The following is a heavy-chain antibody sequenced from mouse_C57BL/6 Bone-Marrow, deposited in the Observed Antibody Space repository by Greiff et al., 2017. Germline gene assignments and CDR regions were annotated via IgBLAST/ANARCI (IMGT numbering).Heavy chain of an antibody. CDR2: INPSNGGT. J-gene: IGHJ1*03. V-gene: IGHV1-53*01. D-gene: IGHD2-2*01. Sequence: QVQLQQPGTELVKPGASVKLSCKASGYTFTSYWMHWVKQRPGQGLEWIGNINPSNGGTNYNEKFKSKATLTVDKSSSTAYMQLSSLTTEDSAVYYCASGAFMVTTGIWYFDVWGTGTTVTVSS. CDR3: ASGAFMVTTGIWYFDV. CDR1: GYTFTSYW.